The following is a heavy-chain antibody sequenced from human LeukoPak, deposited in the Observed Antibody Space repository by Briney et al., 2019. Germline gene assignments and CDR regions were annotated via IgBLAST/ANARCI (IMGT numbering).Heavy chain of an antibody. J-gene: IGHJ6*03. CDR2: IWYDGSNK. D-gene: IGHD2-2*01. V-gene: IGHV3-33*01. Sequence: GRSLRLSCAASGFTFSSYGMHWVRQAPGKGLEWVAVIWYDGSNKYYADSVKGRFTISRDNSKNTLYLQMNSLRAEDTAVYCCARDENIRYCGSTSCHATYYYYMDVWGKGTTVTVSS. CDR3: ARDENIRYCGSTSCHATYYYYMDV. CDR1: GFTFSSYG.